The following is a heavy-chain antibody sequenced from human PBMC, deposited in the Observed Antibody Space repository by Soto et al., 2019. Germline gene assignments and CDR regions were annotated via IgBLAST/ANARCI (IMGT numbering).Heavy chain of an antibody. V-gene: IGHV3-21*01. Sequence: EVQLVESGGGLVKPGGSLRLSCAASGFTFSSYSMNWVRQAPGKGLEWVSSISSSSSYIYYADSVKGRFTISRDNAKNSRYLQMNSLRAEDTAVYYCARSVRITMVRGSSNDYWGQGTLVTVSS. CDR3: ARSVRITMVRGSSNDY. D-gene: IGHD3-10*01. CDR1: GFTFSSYS. J-gene: IGHJ4*02. CDR2: ISSSSSYI.